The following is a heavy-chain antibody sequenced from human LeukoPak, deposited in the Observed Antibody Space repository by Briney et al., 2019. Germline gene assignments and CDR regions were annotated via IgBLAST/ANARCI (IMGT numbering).Heavy chain of an antibody. J-gene: IGHJ3*02. CDR2: INHSGST. CDR3: AREGKPEYSSSSYAFDI. CDR1: GGSFSGYY. V-gene: IGHV4-34*01. D-gene: IGHD6-6*01. Sequence: PSETLSLTCAVYGGSFSGYYWSWIRQPPGKGLEWIGEINHSGSTNYNPSLKSRVTISVGTSKNQFSLRLSSVTAADTAVYYCAREGKPEYSSSSYAFDIWGQGTMVTVSS.